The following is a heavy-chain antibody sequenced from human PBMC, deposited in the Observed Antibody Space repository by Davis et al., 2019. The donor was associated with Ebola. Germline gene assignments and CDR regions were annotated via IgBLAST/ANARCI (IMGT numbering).Heavy chain of an antibody. J-gene: IGHJ4*02. CDR1: GYTFTGYY. V-gene: IGHV1-2*04. CDR2: INPNSGGT. Sequence: ASVKVSCKASGYTFTGYYMHWVRQAPGQGLEWMGWINPNSGGTNYAQKFQGWVTMTRDTSISTAYMELSRLRSDDTAVYYCARGGHEIVGATYFDYWGQGTLVTVSS. CDR3: ARGGHEIVGATYFDY. D-gene: IGHD1-26*01.